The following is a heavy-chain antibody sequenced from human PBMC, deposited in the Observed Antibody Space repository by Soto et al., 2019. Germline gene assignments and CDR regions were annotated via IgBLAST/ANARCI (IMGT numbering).Heavy chain of an antibody. D-gene: IGHD2-15*01. CDR1: GYSFSNFY. Sequence: RASVKVSCKPSGYSFSNFYVHWVRQAPGQGLEWMGIIDPSSGTTSYTQKFQERVTMTRDTSMSTVYMELSRLRSEDTAVYYCARGAVVVPNGLIAGMDVWGLGTTVTV. J-gene: IGHJ6*02. CDR3: ARGAVVVPNGLIAGMDV. V-gene: IGHV1-46*01. CDR2: IDPSSGTT.